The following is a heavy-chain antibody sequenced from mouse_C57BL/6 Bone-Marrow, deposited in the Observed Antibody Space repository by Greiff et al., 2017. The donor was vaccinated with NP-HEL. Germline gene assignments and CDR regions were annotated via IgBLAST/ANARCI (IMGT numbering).Heavy chain of an antibody. Sequence: EVQLVESGGGLVKPGGSLKLSCAASGFTFSSYAMSWVRQTPEKRLEWVATISDGGSYTYYPDNVKGRFTISRDNAKNNLYLQMSHLKSEDTAMYYCARERNYGSSGAMDYWGQGTSVTVSS. J-gene: IGHJ4*01. CDR2: ISDGGSYT. CDR3: ARERNYGSSGAMDY. CDR1: GFTFSSYA. D-gene: IGHD1-1*01. V-gene: IGHV5-4*01.